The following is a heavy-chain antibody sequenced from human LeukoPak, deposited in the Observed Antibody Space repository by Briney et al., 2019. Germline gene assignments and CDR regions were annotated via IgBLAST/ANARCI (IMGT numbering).Heavy chain of an antibody. CDR2: VYYAGST. J-gene: IGHJ6*03. D-gene: IGHD3-10*01. V-gene: IGHV4-39*01. Sequence: SETLSLTCTVSGGSISSSSYFWAWVRQPPGKGLQWIGSVYYAGSTYYNPSLESRVIISVDTSRDEFSLTLNSVTAADTSVYFCVRMVRGVILGPNYYPYHMDVWGKGTTVTVSS. CDR1: GGSISSSSYF. CDR3: VRMVRGVILGPNYYPYHMDV.